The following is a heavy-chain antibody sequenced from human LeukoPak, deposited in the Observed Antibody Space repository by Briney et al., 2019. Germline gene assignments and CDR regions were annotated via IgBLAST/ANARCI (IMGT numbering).Heavy chain of an antibody. CDR1: GFTFSSYS. J-gene: IGHJ4*02. D-gene: IGHD2-15*01. Sequence: GGSLRLSCAASGFTFSSYSMNWVRQAPGKGLEWVSSIISSSSYIYYADSVKGRFTISRDNAKNSLYLQMNSLRAEDTAVYYCARDPQYCSGGSCYSFDYWGQGTLVTVSS. CDR2: IISSSSYI. V-gene: IGHV3-21*01. CDR3: ARDPQYCSGGSCYSFDY.